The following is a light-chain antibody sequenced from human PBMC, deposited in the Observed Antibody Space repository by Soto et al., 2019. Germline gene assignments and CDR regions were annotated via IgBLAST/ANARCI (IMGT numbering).Light chain of an antibody. V-gene: IGLV2-8*02. CDR1: SSDVGGYNN. Sequence: QSALTQPPSASRSPGQSVTISCTGTSSDVGGYNNVSWYQQHPGKAPKLMISEVSKRPSGVPDRFSGSKSGNTASLTVSGLQAEDEAAYYCSSFAGNNNLVFGGGTKVTVL. CDR2: EVS. CDR3: SSFAGNNNLV. J-gene: IGLJ2*01.